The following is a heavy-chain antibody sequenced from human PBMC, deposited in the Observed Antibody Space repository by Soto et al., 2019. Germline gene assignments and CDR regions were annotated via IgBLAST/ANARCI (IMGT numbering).Heavy chain of an antibody. CDR3: ARAFPYYVSSDSYLGY. V-gene: IGHV6-1*01. CDR2: TYYRSKWYN. CDR1: GDSVSDNSAA. Sequence: QVQLQQSGPGLVTPSQTLSLTCAISGDSVSDNSAAWNWIRQSPSRGLEWLGRTYYRSKWYNDYAVSVKSRITVTPDTSKNQFSLHLNSVTPEDTAVYYCARAFPYYVSSDSYLGYWGQGALVTVSS. J-gene: IGHJ4*02. D-gene: IGHD3-16*01.